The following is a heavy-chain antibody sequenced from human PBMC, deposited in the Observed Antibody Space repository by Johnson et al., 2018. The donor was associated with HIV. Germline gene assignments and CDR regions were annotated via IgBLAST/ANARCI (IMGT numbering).Heavy chain of an antibody. Sequence: EQLVESGGGLVQPGGSLRLSCGASGFTFSNYWMQWVRQAPGKGLVWVSRINSDGSSTSYADSVKGRFTISRDNAKNTLYLQMDSLGAEDTAVYYCARVQLLADDVFNIWGQGTMVTVSS. CDR2: INSDGSST. J-gene: IGHJ3*02. V-gene: IGHV3-74*01. CDR3: ARVQLLADDVFNI. D-gene: IGHD3-10*01. CDR1: GFTFSNYW.